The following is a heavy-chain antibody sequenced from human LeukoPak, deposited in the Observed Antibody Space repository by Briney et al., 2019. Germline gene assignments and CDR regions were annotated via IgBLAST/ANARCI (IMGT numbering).Heavy chain of an antibody. Sequence: GGSLRLSCAASGFTVSSNYMSWVRQAPGKGLEWVSSISSSSSYIYYADSVKGRFTISRDNAKNSLYLQMNSLRAEDTAVYYCASMSAISIGYYMDVWGKGTTVTVSS. CDR2: ISSSSSYI. J-gene: IGHJ6*03. D-gene: IGHD3-3*01. V-gene: IGHV3-21*01. CDR3: ASMSAISIGYYMDV. CDR1: GFTVSSNY.